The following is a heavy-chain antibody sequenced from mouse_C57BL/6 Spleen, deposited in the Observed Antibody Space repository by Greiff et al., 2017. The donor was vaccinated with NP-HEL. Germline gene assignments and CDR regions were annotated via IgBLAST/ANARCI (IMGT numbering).Heavy chain of an antibody. CDR3: ARPIYYYGSLDY. D-gene: IGHD1-1*01. Sequence: EVMLVESGGGLVKPGGSLKFSCAASGFTFSDYGMHWVRQAPEKGLEWVAYISSGSSTIYYADTVKGRFTISRDNAKNTLFLQMTSLRSEDTAMYYCARPIYYYGSLDYWGQGTTLTVSS. J-gene: IGHJ2*01. CDR1: GFTFSDYG. V-gene: IGHV5-17*01. CDR2: ISSGSSTI.